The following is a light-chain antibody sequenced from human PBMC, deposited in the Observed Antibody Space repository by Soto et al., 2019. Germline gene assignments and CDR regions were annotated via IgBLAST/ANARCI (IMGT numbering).Light chain of an antibody. CDR3: QQYKSYSLT. J-gene: IGKJ4*01. CDR2: KAS. CDR1: QSISSW. Sequence: DIQMTQSPSTLSAAVGYRFTITCRASQSISSWLAWYQQKPGKAPKLLIYKASSLESGVQSRFSGSGSGTEFTLTISGLQPDDFATYYCQQYKSYSLTFGGGTTGDI. V-gene: IGKV1-5*03.